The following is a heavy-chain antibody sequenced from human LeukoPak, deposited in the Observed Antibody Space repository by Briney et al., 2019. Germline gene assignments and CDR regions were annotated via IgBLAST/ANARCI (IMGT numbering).Heavy chain of an antibody. J-gene: IGHJ5*02. CDR2: ISPYNGNT. Sequence: ASVKVSCKASGYTFTSYGISWVRQAPGQGLEWMGWISPYNGNTNYAQNLQGRVTMTTDTSTSTAYMELRSLRSDDTAVYHCARVVVAGGGNWFDPWGQGTLVTVSS. V-gene: IGHV1-18*04. CDR3: ARVVVAGGGNWFDP. D-gene: IGHD6-19*01. CDR1: GYTFTSYG.